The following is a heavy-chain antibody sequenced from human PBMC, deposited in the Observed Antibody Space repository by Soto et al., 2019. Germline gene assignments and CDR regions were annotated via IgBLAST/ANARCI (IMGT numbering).Heavy chain of an antibody. V-gene: IGHV3-23*01. CDR3: ANHPYSSSFSYFGY. Sequence: GGSLRLSCAASGFTFSSYAMSWVRQAPGKGLEWVSAISGGGGSTYYADSVKGRFTISRDNSKNTLYLQMNSLRAEDTAVYYCANHPYSSSFSYFGYWGQGTLVTVSS. CDR1: GFTFSSYA. CDR2: ISGGGGST. D-gene: IGHD6-6*01. J-gene: IGHJ4*02.